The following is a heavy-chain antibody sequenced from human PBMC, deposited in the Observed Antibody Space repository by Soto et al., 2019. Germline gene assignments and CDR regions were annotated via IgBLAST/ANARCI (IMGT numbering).Heavy chain of an antibody. CDR3: AHRGYYYGSGENWFDP. D-gene: IGHD3-10*01. J-gene: IGHJ5*02. CDR1: GFSLSTSGVG. Sequence: SGPNAGEPTQTLTLTCTFSGFSLSTSGVGVGWIRQPPGKALEWLALIYWNDDKRYSPSLKSRLTITKDTSKNQVVLTMTNMDPVDTATYYCAHRGYYYGSGENWFDPWGQGTLVTVSS. V-gene: IGHV2-5*01. CDR2: IYWNDDK.